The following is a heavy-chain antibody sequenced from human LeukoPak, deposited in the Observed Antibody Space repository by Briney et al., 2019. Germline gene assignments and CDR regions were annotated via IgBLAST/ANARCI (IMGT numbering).Heavy chain of an antibody. CDR2: INENGSEK. V-gene: IGHV3-7*01. D-gene: IGHD3-10*01. CDR3: ARGGQEGTGDY. J-gene: IGHJ4*02. Sequence: GRSLRLSCAASGFTFSNYWTNWVRQAPGKGLEWVANINENGSEKSYVDSVKGRFTISRDNTKNSLYLQMNSLRVEDTAVYYCARGGQEGTGDYWGQGTLVTVSS. CDR1: GFTFSNYW.